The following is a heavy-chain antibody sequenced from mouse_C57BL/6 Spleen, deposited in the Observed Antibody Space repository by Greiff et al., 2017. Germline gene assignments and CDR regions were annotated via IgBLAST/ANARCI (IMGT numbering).Heavy chain of an antibody. CDR1: GYAFSSSW. D-gene: IGHD1-1*01. CDR3: ARSNYYYGSSWYFDV. Sequence: QVQLQQSGPELVKPGASVKISCKASGYAFSSSWMNWVKQRPGKGLEWIGRIYPGDGDTNYNGKFKGKATLTANKSSRPAYVHLSSLTSEDAAVYFCARSNYYYGSSWYFDVWGTGTTVTVSS. CDR2: IYPGDGDT. V-gene: IGHV1-82*01. J-gene: IGHJ1*03.